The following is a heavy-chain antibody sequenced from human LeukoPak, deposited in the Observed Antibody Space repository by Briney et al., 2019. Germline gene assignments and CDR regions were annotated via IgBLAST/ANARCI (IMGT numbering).Heavy chain of an antibody. J-gene: IGHJ4*02. CDR2: INHSGST. D-gene: IGHD1-26*01. V-gene: IGHV4-34*01. CDR1: GGSFSGYY. CDR3: AKEGGELLGDNFDY. Sequence: SETLSLTCAVYGGSFSGYYWSWIRQPPGKGLEWIGEINHSGSTNYNPSLKSRVTISVDTSKNQFSLKLSSVTAADTAVYYCAKEGGELLGDNFDYWGQGTLVTVSS.